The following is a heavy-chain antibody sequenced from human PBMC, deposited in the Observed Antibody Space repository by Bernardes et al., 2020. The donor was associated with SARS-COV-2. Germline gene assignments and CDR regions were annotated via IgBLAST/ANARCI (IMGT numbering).Heavy chain of an antibody. Sequence: GRSLRLSCAASGFTFSSYWMHWVRQVPGKGLEWVSHLNSDGSYTNCAGSVKGRFTISRDNAKNTLFLQMNSLRAEDAAVYYCARGGGSDRKALDYWGQGILVTVTS. CDR3: ARGGGSDRKALDY. J-gene: IGHJ4*02. CDR2: LNSDGSYT. CDR1: GFTFSSYW. V-gene: IGHV3-74*01. D-gene: IGHD3-16*01.